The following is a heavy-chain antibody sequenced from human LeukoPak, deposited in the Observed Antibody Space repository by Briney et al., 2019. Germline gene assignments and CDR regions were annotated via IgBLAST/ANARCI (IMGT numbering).Heavy chain of an antibody. CDR3: ARGPALYSTN. CDR1: GGSFSGYY. V-gene: IGHV4-59*10. Sequence: SETLSLTCAVYGGSFSGYYWSWIRQPAGKGLEWIGRIYTSGSTNYNPSLKSRVTISVDTSKNQFSLKLSSVTAADTAVYYCARGPALYSTNWGQGTLVTVSS. D-gene: IGHD6-13*01. J-gene: IGHJ4*02. CDR2: IYTSGST.